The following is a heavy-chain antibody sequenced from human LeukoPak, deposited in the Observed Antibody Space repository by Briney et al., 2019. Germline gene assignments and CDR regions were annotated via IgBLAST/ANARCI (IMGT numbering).Heavy chain of an antibody. D-gene: IGHD3-9*01. J-gene: IGHJ6*02. CDR3: AKDLTLYYYGMDV. V-gene: IGHV3-30*18. CDR2: ISYDGSNK. CDR1: GFTFSSYG. Sequence: GGSLRLSCAASGFTFSSYGMHWVRQAPGKGLEWVAVISYDGSNKYYADSVKGRFTISRDNSKNTLYLQMNSLRAEDTAVYYCAKDLTLYYYGMDVWGQGTTVTVSS.